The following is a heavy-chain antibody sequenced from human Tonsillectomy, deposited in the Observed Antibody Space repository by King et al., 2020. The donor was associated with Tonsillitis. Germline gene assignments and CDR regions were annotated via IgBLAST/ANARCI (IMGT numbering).Heavy chain of an antibody. D-gene: IGHD6-19*01. CDR2: ISYTGST. Sequence: VQLQESGPGLVKPSETLSLTCTVSGGSLSSNYWIWIRQPPGKRLEWIGYISYTGSTNYNPSLKSRVTISVDTSKNQFSLKLSSVTAADTALYYCARQYPYSSGYYVERAFDIWGQGTMVTVSS. CDR1: GGSLSSNY. CDR3: ARQYPYSSGYYVERAFDI. J-gene: IGHJ3*02. V-gene: IGHV4-59*01.